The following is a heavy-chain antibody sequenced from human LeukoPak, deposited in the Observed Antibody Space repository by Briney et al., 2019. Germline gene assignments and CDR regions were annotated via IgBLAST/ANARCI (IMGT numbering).Heavy chain of an antibody. CDR3: ARDQGYSSSSNWFDP. J-gene: IGHJ5*02. Sequence: SETLSLTCAVSGGSISSSNWWSWVRQPPGKGLEWIGEIYHSGSTNYNPSLKSRVTISVDKSKNQFSLKLSSVTAADTAVYYCARDQGYSSSSNWFDPWGQGTLVTVSS. D-gene: IGHD6-13*01. V-gene: IGHV4-4*02. CDR2: IYHSGST. CDR1: GGSISSSNW.